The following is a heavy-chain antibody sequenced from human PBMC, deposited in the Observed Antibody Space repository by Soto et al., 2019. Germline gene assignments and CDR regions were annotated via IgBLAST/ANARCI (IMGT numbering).Heavy chain of an antibody. Sequence: GGSLRLCYTASGFTIINYAMSWVRQAPGKGLEWVSAISGSGGSTYYADSVKGRFTISRDNSKNTLYLQMNSLRAEDTAVYYCAKDPTVVALFDYMDVWGKGTTVTVSS. CDR2: ISGSGGST. J-gene: IGHJ6*03. V-gene: IGHV3-23*01. CDR3: AKDPTVVALFDYMDV. CDR1: GFTIINYA. D-gene: IGHD2-15*01.